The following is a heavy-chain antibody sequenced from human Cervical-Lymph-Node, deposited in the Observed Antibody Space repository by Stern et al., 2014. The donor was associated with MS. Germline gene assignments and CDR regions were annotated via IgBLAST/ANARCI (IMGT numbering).Heavy chain of an antibody. D-gene: IGHD6-13*01. CDR1: GFSFSRYA. V-gene: IGHV3-33*01. CDR2: KWEDGSNP. CDR3: ASAYSSSHYYFDY. J-gene: IGHJ4*02. Sequence: VQLVQSGGGVVQPWRSLRLSCAASGFSFSRYAMHWVRQAPGKALEWVALKWEDGSNPYYADSVTGRFTISRDNFKNTLYLQMNSLRAEDTAVYYCASAYSSSHYYFDYWGQGTLVTVSS.